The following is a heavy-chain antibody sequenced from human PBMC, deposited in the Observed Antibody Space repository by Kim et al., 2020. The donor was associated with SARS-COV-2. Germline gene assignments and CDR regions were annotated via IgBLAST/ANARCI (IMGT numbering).Heavy chain of an antibody. Sequence: GGSLRLSCAASGFTFSSYAMSWVRQAPGKGLEWVSAISGSGVSTYYADSVKGRFTISRDNSKNTLYLQMNSLRAEDTAVYYCAKDPQPGIAAAGNPSPFDYWGQGTLVTVSS. CDR3: AKDPQPGIAAAGNPSPFDY. V-gene: IGHV3-23*01. CDR1: GFTFSSYA. CDR2: ISGSGVST. D-gene: IGHD6-13*01. J-gene: IGHJ4*02.